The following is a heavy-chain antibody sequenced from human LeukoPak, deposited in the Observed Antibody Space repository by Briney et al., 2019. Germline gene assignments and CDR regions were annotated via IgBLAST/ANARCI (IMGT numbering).Heavy chain of an antibody. V-gene: IGHV3-9*01. CDR2: ISWNSGSI. J-gene: IGHJ6*02. Sequence: PGGSLRLSCAASGFTFDDYAMHWVRQAPGKGLEWVSGISWNSGSIGYADSVKGRFTISRDNAKNSLYLQMNSLRAEDTALYYCASSPRPAARPDYYYYGMDVWGQGTTVTVSS. D-gene: IGHD2-2*01. CDR3: ASSPRPAARPDYYYYGMDV. CDR1: GFTFDDYA.